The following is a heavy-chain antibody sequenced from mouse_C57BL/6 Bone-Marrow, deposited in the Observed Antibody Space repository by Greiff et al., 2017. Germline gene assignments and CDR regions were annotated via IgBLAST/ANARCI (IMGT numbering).Heavy chain of an antibody. CDR1: GFTFSSYA. J-gene: IGHJ1*03. CDR2: ISDGGSYT. V-gene: IGHV5-4*01. Sequence: EVNLVESGGGLVKPGGSLKLSCAASGFTFSSYAMSWVRQTPEKRLEWVATISDGGSYTYYPDNVKGRFTISRDNAKNNLYLQMSHLKSEDTAMYYCAREGGYGSSYWYFDVWGTGTTVTVSS. CDR3: AREGGYGSSYWYFDV. D-gene: IGHD1-1*01.